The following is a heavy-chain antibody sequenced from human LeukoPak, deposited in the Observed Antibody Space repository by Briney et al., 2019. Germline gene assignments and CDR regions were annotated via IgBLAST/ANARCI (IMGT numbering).Heavy chain of an antibody. V-gene: IGHV1-2*02. CDR2: INPNSGGT. J-gene: IGHJ4*02. CDR3: ARDYGWYEYYFDY. Sequence: ASVKVSCKASGYTFTGYYMHWVRQAPGQGLEWMGWINPNSGGTNYAQKFQGRVTMNRDTSISTAYMELSRLRSDDTAVYYCARDYGWYEYYFDYWGQGTLVTVSS. D-gene: IGHD6-19*01. CDR1: GYTFTGYY.